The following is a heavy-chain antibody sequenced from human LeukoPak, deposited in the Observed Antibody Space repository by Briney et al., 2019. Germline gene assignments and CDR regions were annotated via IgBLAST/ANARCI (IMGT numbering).Heavy chain of an antibody. Sequence: KAGGSLRLSCAASGFTFSDYYMSWIRQAPGKGLEWVSYISSSGSTIYYADSVKGRFTISRDNAKNSLYLQMNSLRAEDTAVYYCASGNWSTDAFDIWGQGTMVTVSS. CDR3: ASGNWSTDAFDI. CDR1: GFTFSDYY. CDR2: ISSSGSTI. J-gene: IGHJ3*02. D-gene: IGHD1-1*01. V-gene: IGHV3-11*01.